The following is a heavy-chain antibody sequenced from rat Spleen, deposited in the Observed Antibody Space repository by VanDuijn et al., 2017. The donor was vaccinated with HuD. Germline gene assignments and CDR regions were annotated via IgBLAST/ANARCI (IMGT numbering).Heavy chain of an antibody. D-gene: IGHD1-11*01. CDR1: GFTFSNYD. V-gene: IGHV5-7*01. J-gene: IGHJ2*01. Sequence: EVQVVESGGGIVQPGRSMKLSCAASGFTFSNYDMVWVRQAPTKGLKWVASLSYDGSTPYYRDSVKGRFTISRDNAKSTLYLQMDSLRSEDTATYYCTRRGLRRVIDYWGQGVVVTVSS. CDR2: LSYDGSTP. CDR3: TRRGLRRVIDY.